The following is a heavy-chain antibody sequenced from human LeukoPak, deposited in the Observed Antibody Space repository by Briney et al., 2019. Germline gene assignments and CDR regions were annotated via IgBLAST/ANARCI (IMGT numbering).Heavy chain of an antibody. CDR3: ARAVGATHFDY. CDR1: GFTFSSYW. J-gene: IGHJ4*02. D-gene: IGHD1-26*01. Sequence: PGGSLRLSCAASGFTFSSYWMRWVRQAPGKGLEWVANIKQDGSEKFYVDSVKGRFTISRDNDKNSLCLQMNSLRAEDTAVYYCARAVGATHFDYWGQGILVTVSS. CDR2: IKQDGSEK. V-gene: IGHV3-7*04.